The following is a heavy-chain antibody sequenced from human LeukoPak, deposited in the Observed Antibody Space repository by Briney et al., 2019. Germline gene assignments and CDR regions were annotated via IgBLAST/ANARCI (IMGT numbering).Heavy chain of an antibody. J-gene: IGHJ4*02. D-gene: IGHD6-19*01. CDR2: IYSGGGT. Sequence: GESLRLSCAASGFTVSNNYMSWVRQPPGKGLESVSVIYSGGGTYYADSVKGRFTISRDNSKNTLYLQMNSLRAEDTAVYYCASQYSSGWYGLDYWGQGTLVTVSS. CDR1: GFTVSNNY. V-gene: IGHV3-53*01. CDR3: ASQYSSGWYGLDY.